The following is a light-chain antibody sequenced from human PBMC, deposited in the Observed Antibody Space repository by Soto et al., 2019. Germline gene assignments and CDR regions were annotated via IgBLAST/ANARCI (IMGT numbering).Light chain of an antibody. J-gene: IGLJ2*01. V-gene: IGLV1-44*01. CDR1: NSNIGSNT. Sequence: QSSLTQPPSASGTPGQRVTISCSGSNSNIGSNTVNWYQQLPGTAPKLLIYSNNQRPSGVPGRFSDSKSGTSASLAISGLQSEEEADYYCASWDDSLNSVVVGRGTKGTVL. CDR3: ASWDDSLNSVV. CDR2: SNN.